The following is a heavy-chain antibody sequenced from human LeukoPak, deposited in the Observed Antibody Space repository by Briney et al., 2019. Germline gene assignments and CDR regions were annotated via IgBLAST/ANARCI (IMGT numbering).Heavy chain of an antibody. J-gene: IGHJ4*02. D-gene: IGHD3-22*01. CDR2: IYSGGST. Sequence: GGSLRLSCAASGFTVSSNYMSWVRQAPGKGLEWVSVIYSGGSTYYADSVKGRFTISRDNSKNTLYLQMNSLRAEDTAVYYCARDGLWDYDSSGYEGYWGQGTLVTVSS. V-gene: IGHV3-66*01. CDR1: GFTVSSNY. CDR3: ARDGLWDYDSSGYEGY.